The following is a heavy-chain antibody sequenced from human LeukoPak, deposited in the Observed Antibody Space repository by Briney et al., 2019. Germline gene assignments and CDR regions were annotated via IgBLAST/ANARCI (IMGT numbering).Heavy chain of an antibody. CDR1: GGSFSGYY. CDR2: INHSGST. Sequence: SETLSLTCAVYGGSFSGYYWSWIRQPPGKGLEWIGEINHSGSTYYNPSLKSRVTISVDTSKNQFSLKLSSVTAADTAVYYCARLPGYCSGGSCYHPLYYFDLWGRGTLVTVSS. V-gene: IGHV4-34*01. D-gene: IGHD2-15*01. CDR3: ARLPGYCSGGSCYHPLYYFDL. J-gene: IGHJ2*01.